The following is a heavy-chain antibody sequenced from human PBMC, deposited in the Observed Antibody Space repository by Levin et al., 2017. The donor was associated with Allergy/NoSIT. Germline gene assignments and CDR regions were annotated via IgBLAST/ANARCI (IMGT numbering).Heavy chain of an antibody. J-gene: IGHJ6*02. CDR2: ISAYNGNT. V-gene: IGHV1-18*01. CDR1: GYTFTSYG. D-gene: IGHD6-19*01. Sequence: GESLKISCKASGYTFTSYGISWVRQAPGQGLEWMGWISAYNGNTNYAQKLQGRVTMTTDTSTSTAYMELRSLRSDDTAVYYCARGSGAVAGYYYYYGMDVWGQGTTVTVSS. CDR3: ARGSGAVAGYYYYYGMDV.